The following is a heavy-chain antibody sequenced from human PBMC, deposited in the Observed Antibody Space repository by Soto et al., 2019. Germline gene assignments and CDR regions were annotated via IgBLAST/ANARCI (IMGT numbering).Heavy chain of an antibody. V-gene: IGHV1-69*01. Sequence: QVQLVRSGAEVKKPGSSVKVSCKASGGTFGSYAISWVRQAPGHGLEWMGGIIPMLEMVHFAEKFQGRITITADELRSTAYMELSSLRSDDTAVYYCAIEAEHEYFEYWGQGTRVTVSS. CDR2: IIPMLEMV. CDR1: GGTFGSYA. J-gene: IGHJ4*02. CDR3: AIEAEHEYFEY.